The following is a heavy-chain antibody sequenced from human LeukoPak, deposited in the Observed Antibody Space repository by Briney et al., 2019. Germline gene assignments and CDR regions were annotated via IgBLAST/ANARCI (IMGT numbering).Heavy chain of an antibody. CDR3: ARRHAYCSSTSCYFGYGDYGRVLDI. J-gene: IGHJ3*02. D-gene: IGHD2-2*01. CDR2: INPNSGGT. Sequence: ASVKVSCKASGYIFTDYRLHWVRQAPGQGLEWMGWINPNSGGTNYAQKFQGRVTMTRDTSISTAYMELSRLRSDDTAVYYCARRHAYCSSTSCYFGYGDYGRVLDIWGQGTMVTVSS. V-gene: IGHV1-2*02. CDR1: GYIFTDYR.